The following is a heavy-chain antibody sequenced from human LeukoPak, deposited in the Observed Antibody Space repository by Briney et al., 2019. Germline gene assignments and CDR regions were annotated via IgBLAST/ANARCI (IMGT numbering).Heavy chain of an antibody. CDR3: ASGSGSYRTPYYYMDV. CDR2: IYSGGST. V-gene: IGHV3-53*01. Sequence: RGSLRLSCAASGFTVSSNYMSWVRQAPAKGLECVSVIYSGGSTYYSDSVKGRFTITKDNYKNTLYLQMNSMRAEDTAVYYCASGSGSYRTPYYYMDVWGKGTTVTVSS. J-gene: IGHJ6*03. CDR1: GFTVSSNY. D-gene: IGHD3-10*01.